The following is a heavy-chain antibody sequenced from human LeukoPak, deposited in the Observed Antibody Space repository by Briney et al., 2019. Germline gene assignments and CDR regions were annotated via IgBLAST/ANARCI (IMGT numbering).Heavy chain of an antibody. V-gene: IGHV1-69*13. CDR2: IIPIFGTV. CDR1: GYTLTELS. CDR3: ARDRGNIAALCR. J-gene: IGHJ4*02. Sequence: GASVKVSCKVSGYTLTELSMHWVRQAPGQGLEWMGGIIPIFGTVNYAQKFQGRVTITADESTSTAYMELSSLRSEDTAVYYCARDRGNIAALCRWGQGTLVTVSS. D-gene: IGHD6-6*01.